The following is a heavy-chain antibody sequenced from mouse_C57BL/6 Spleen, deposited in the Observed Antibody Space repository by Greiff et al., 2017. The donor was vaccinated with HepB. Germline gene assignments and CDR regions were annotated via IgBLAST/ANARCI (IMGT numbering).Heavy chain of an antibody. CDR1: GFTFSDYG. D-gene: IGHD1-1*01. CDR3: AKVQGLIYGRSSYYAMDY. V-gene: IGHV5-17*01. Sequence: EVKLVESGGGLVKPGGSLKLSCAASGFTFSDYGMHWVRQAPEKGLEWVAYISSGSSTIYYADTVKGRFTISRDNAKNTLFLQMTSMRSEDTAMYYCAKVQGLIYGRSSYYAMDYWGQGTSVTVSS. J-gene: IGHJ4*01. CDR2: ISSGSSTI.